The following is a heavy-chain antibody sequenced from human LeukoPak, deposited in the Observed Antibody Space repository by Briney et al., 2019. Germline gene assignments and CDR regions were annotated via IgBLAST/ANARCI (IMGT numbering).Heavy chain of an antibody. Sequence: ASVKVPCKASGYTFTGYYMHWVRQAPGQGLEWMGWINPNSGGTNYAQKFQGRVTMTRDTSISTAYMELSRLRSDDTAVYYCAIHVDTAMATGYWGQGTLVTVSS. D-gene: IGHD5-18*01. CDR2: INPNSGGT. V-gene: IGHV1-2*02. CDR3: AIHVDTAMATGY. CDR1: GYTFTGYY. J-gene: IGHJ4*02.